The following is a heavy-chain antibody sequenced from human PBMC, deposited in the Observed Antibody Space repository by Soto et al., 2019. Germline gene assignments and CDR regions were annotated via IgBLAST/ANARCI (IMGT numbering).Heavy chain of an antibody. CDR2: INACNGNT. CDR3: AREVPGVYYCDY. CDR1: EYTFTSYA. D-gene: IGHD3-10*01. Sequence: ASVKVSCKASEYTFTSYAMHWLRQALGQSLEWMGWINACNGNTKYSHKFQGRVTITRDKSSSTAXSELSSLRYEETVVYYCAREVPGVYYCDYCRMGTVVTLS. V-gene: IGHV1-3*01. J-gene: IGHJ4*02.